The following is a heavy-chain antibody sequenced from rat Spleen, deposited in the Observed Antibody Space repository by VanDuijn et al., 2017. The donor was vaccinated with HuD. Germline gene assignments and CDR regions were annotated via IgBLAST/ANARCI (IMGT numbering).Heavy chain of an antibody. CDR1: GFSITFSYR. CDR2: INSAGST. CDR3: AEGYGYKFDY. V-gene: IGHV3-3*01. J-gene: IGHJ2*01. D-gene: IGHD1-9*01. Sequence: EVQLQESGPGLVKPSQSLSLSCSVTGFSITFSYRWNWIRKFPGHKLEWMGYINSAGSTNYNPSLKSRISITRDTSKNQFFLQLNSVTTEDTATYYCAEGYGYKFDYWGQGVMVTVSS.